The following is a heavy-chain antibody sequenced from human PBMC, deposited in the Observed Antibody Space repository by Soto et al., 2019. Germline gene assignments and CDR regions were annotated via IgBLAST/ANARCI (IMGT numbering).Heavy chain of an antibody. CDR3: TTDPADSGPRGYYYYGMDV. CDR1: GFTFSNAW. J-gene: IGHJ6*02. CDR2: IKSKTDGGTT. D-gene: IGHD5-12*01. Sequence: GGSLRLSCAASGFTFSNAWMNWVRQAPGKGLEWVGRIKSKTDGGTTDYAAPVKGRFTISRDDSKNTLYLQMNSLKTEDTAVYYCTTDPADSGPRGYYYYGMDVWGQGTTVTVSS. V-gene: IGHV3-15*07.